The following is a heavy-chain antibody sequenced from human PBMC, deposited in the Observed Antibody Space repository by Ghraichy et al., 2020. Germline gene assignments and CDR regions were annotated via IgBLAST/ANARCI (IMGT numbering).Heavy chain of an antibody. J-gene: IGHJ4*02. V-gene: IGHV4-39*01. Sequence: SETLSHTCTVSGGSISSSSYYWGWIRQPPGKGLEWIGSIYYSGSTYYNPSLKSRVTISVDTSKNQFSLKLSSVTAADTAVYYCAASFDSSSSNSLGSWDPYYFDYWGQGTLVTVSS. CDR1: GGSISSSSYY. CDR3: AASFDSSSSNSLGSWDPYYFDY. CDR2: IYYSGST. D-gene: IGHD6-6*01.